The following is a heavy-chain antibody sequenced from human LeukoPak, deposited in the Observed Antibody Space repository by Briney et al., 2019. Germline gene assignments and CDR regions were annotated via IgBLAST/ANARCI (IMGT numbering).Heavy chain of an antibody. CDR1: GFTVRSNY. Sequence: GGSLRLSCAASGFTVRSNYMSWVRQAPGKGLEGVSVIYSGGSTYYADSVKGRFTISRDNSKNTLYLQMNSLRAEDTAVYYCARSPYSSGWYYFDYWGQGTLVTVSS. CDR2: IYSGGST. CDR3: ARSPYSSGWYYFDY. J-gene: IGHJ4*02. D-gene: IGHD6-19*01. V-gene: IGHV3-66*02.